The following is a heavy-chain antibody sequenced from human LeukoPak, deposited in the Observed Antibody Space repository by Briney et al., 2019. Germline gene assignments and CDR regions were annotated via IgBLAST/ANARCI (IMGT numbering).Heavy chain of an antibody. J-gene: IGHJ5*02. D-gene: IGHD4-17*01. CDR3: AKEKGTDYGDYGWWFDP. CDR2: ISSSSSYI. Sequence: GGSLRLSCAASGFTFSNYSMNWVRQAPGKGLEWVSSISSSSSYIYYADSVKGRFTISRDNAKNSLYLQMNRLRAEDTAVYYCAKEKGTDYGDYGWWFDPWGQGTLVTVSS. CDR1: GFTFSNYS. V-gene: IGHV3-21*01.